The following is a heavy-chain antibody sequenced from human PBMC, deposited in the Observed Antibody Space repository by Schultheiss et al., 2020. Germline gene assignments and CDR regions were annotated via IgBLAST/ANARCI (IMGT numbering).Heavy chain of an antibody. CDR1: GGSISSGDYY. J-gene: IGHJ4*02. Sequence: SETLSLTCTVSGGSISSGDYYWSWIRQPPGKGLEWIGYIYYSGDTNYNPSLKSRVTISVDTSRNQFSLKLSSVTAADTAVYYCARHSDFWSGHFDYWGQGTLVTVSS. CDR3: ARHSDFWSGHFDY. V-gene: IGHV4-30-4*01. CDR2: IYYSGDT. D-gene: IGHD3-3*01.